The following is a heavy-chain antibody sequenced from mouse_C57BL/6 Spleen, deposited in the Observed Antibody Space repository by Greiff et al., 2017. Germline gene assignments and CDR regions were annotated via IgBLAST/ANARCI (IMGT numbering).Heavy chain of an antibody. Sequence: QVQLQQSGPGLVQPSQSLSITCTVSGFSLTSYGVHWVRQSPGKGLEWLGVIWSGGSTDYNAAFISRLSISKDNSKSQVFFKMNSLQADDTAIYYCALGDYGSPFDYWGQGTTLTVSS. CDR2: IWSGGST. V-gene: IGHV2-2*01. CDR1: GFSLTSYG. J-gene: IGHJ2*01. D-gene: IGHD1-1*01. CDR3: ALGDYGSPFDY.